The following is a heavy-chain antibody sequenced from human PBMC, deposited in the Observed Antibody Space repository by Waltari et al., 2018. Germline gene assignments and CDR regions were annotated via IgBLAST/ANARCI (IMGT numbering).Heavy chain of an antibody. V-gene: IGHV1-69*01. Sequence: QVQLVQSGAEVKKPGASVKVSCKASGYTFTGYYMHWVRQAPGQGLEWMGGIIPIFGTANYAQKFQGRVTITADESTSTAYMELSSLRSEDTAVYYCARGATGAPYPDYWGQGTMVTV. CDR3: ARGATGAPYPDY. D-gene: IGHD1-26*01. CDR2: IIPIFGTA. J-gene: IGHJ4*03. CDR1: GYTFTGYY.